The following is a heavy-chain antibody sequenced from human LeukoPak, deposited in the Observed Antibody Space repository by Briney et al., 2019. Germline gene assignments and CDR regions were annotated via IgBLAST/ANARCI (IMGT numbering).Heavy chain of an antibody. Sequence: ASVKVSCKASGYTFTGYYMHWVRQAPGQGLEWMGWINPNSGGTNYAQKFQGRVTMTRGTSISTAYMELSRLRSDDTAVYYCARGGVGLWFGDSTQYWGQGTLVTVSS. J-gene: IGHJ4*02. D-gene: IGHD3-10*01. CDR2: INPNSGGT. CDR1: GYTFTGYY. CDR3: ARGGVGLWFGDSTQY. V-gene: IGHV1-2*02.